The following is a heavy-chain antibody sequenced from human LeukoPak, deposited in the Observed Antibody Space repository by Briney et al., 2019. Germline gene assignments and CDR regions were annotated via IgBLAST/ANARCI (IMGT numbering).Heavy chain of an antibody. CDR1: GFTFSSYA. D-gene: IGHD3-10*01. Sequence: GGSLRLSCAASGFTFSSYAMSWVRQAPGKGLEWVSAISGSGGSTNYADSVKGRFTICRDNSKNTLYLQMYSLRAEDTAVYYCAKVSYHYYGSGSYVLDFWGQGTLVTVSS. CDR2: ISGSGGST. CDR3: AKVSYHYYGSGSYVLDF. V-gene: IGHV3-23*01. J-gene: IGHJ4*02.